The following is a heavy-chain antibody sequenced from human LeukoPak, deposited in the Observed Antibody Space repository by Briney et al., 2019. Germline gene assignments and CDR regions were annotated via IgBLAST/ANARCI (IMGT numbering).Heavy chain of an antibody. CDR1: GGSISSYY. Sequence: PSETLSLTCTVSGGSISSYYWSWIRQPPGKGLEWIGYIYYSGCTNYNPSLKSRVTISVDTSKNQFSLKLSSVTAADTAVYYRAREATTVTGNWFDPWGQGTLVTVSS. CDR2: IYYSGCT. D-gene: IGHD4-11*01. V-gene: IGHV4-59*01. J-gene: IGHJ5*02. CDR3: AREATTVTGNWFDP.